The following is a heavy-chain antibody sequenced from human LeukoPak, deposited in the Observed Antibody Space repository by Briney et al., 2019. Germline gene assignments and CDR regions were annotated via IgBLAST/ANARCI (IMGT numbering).Heavy chain of an antibody. CDR3: ARASYSTSFAD. CDR2: ISSGGNYI. J-gene: IGHJ4*02. Sequence: PGGSLRLSCAASGFTFSSHTMNWVRQAPGKGLGWVSSISSGGNYIYYAASVKGRFTIYRGNANHSLFLQLNSLRVEDAAVYYSARASYSTSFADWGQGTLVTVSS. V-gene: IGHV3-21*01. CDR1: GFTFSSHT. D-gene: IGHD2-2*01.